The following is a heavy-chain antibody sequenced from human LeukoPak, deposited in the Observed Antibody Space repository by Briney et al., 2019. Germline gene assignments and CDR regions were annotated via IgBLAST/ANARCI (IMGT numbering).Heavy chain of an antibody. CDR2: TYYRSKWYN. D-gene: IGHD3-3*02. Sequence: SQTLSLTCAISGDSVSSNSAAWNWIRQSPSRGLEWLGRTYYRSKWYNDYAVSVKSRITINPDTSKNQFSLQLNSVTAADTAVYFCARRVLESRIISERNWFDPWGQGTLVSVSS. V-gene: IGHV6-1*01. CDR1: GDSVSSNSAA. J-gene: IGHJ5*02. CDR3: ARRVLESRIISERNWFDP.